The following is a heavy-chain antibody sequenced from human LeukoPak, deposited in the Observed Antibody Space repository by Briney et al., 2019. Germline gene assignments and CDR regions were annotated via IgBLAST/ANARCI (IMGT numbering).Heavy chain of an antibody. V-gene: IGHV4-39*07. Sequence: SETLSLTCTVSGGSISSSSYYWGWIRQPPGKGLEWIGSIYYSGSTYYNPSLKSRVTISVDTSKNQFSLKLSSVTAADTAVYYCAGGRGDYVYYYYYYMDVWGKGTTVTVSS. CDR2: IYYSGST. CDR3: AGGRGDYVYYYYYYMDV. D-gene: IGHD4-17*01. CDR1: GGSISSSSYY. J-gene: IGHJ6*03.